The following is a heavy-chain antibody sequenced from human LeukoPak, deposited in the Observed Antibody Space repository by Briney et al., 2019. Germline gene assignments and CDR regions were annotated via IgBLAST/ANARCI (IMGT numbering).Heavy chain of an antibody. D-gene: IGHD1/OR15-1a*01. V-gene: IGHV3-30*02. Sequence: GRSLRLSCAASGFTFDDYAMHWVRQAPGKGLEWVAFIRYDGSNKYYADSVKGRFTISRDNSKNTLYLQMNSLRAEDTAVYYCAKDKNTRPDYWGQGTLVTVSS. CDR1: GFTFDDYA. J-gene: IGHJ4*02. CDR2: IRYDGSNK. CDR3: AKDKNTRPDY.